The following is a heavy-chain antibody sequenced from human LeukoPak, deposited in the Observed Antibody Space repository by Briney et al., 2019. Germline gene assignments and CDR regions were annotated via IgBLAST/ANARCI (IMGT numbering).Heavy chain of an antibody. V-gene: IGHV1-2*06. D-gene: IGHD3-22*01. J-gene: IGHJ6*03. CDR1: GYTFTGYY. CDR3: ARDGYYYDSSGYYYHYYYYMDV. CDR2: INPNSGGT. Sequence: ASVKVSCKASGYTFTGYYMHWVRQAPGQGLEWMGRINPNSGGTNYAQKFQGRVTMTRDTSTSTVYMELSSLRSEDTAVYYCARDGYYYDSSGYYYHYYYYMDVWGKGTTVTVSS.